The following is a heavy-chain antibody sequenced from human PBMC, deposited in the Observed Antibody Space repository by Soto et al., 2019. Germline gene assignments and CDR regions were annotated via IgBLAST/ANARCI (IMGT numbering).Heavy chain of an antibody. J-gene: IGHJ4*02. V-gene: IGHV1-69*13. CDR3: ASARDGYNLFDY. CDR2: IIPIFGTA. Sequence: SVKVSCKASGGTFSSYAISWVRQAPGQGLEWMGGIIPIFGTANYAQKFQGRVTITADESTSTAYMELSSLRSEDTAVYYCASARDGYNLFDYWGQGTLVTVSS. D-gene: IGHD5-12*01. CDR1: GGTFSSYA.